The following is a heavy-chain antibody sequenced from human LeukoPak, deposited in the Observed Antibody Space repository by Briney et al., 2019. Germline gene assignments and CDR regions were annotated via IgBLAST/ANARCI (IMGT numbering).Heavy chain of an antibody. Sequence: ASVKVSCKASGYTFTGYYMHWVRQAPGQGLEWMGWINPNSGGTNYAQKFQGRVTMTRDTSISTAYMELSRLRSDDTAVYYCARGTVTTRPYYYGMDVWGQGTTVTVSS. CDR1: GYTFTGYY. V-gene: IGHV1-2*02. D-gene: IGHD4-17*01. CDR3: ARGTVTTRPYYYGMDV. CDR2: INPNSGGT. J-gene: IGHJ6*02.